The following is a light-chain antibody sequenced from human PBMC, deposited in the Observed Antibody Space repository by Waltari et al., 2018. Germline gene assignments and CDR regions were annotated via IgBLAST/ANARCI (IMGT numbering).Light chain of an antibody. J-gene: IGKJ3*01. CDR2: GVS. Sequence: ESVLPQSPGTLSLSPGERATLSCKTSQNISNSYLTWYQLKPGQAPRLVVYGVSTRATDIPDRFSGSRSGTDFTLTISRLEPEDFAVYYCQQYGGSPRIFTFGAGTKVEIK. CDR3: QQYGGSPRIFT. V-gene: IGKV3-20*01. CDR1: QNISNSY.